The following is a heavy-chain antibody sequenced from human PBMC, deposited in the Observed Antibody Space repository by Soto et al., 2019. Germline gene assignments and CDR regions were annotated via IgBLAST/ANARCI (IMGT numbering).Heavy chain of an antibody. CDR2: FDPEGGEA. CDR3: ATLSIFENYSYSGMDL. V-gene: IGHV1-24*01. Sequence: EASVKVSCKISGHTLTEFSIHWVRQAPGKGLEWMGGFDPEGGEAIYAQKWHGRVTVTEDTVTDTAYMELSSLRSEDTAVYYCATLSIFENYSYSGMDLWGQGTTVTAP. D-gene: IGHD3-3*01. J-gene: IGHJ6*02. CDR1: GHTLTEFS.